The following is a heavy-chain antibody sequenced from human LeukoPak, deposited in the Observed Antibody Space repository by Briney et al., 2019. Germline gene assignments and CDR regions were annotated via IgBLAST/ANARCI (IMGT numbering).Heavy chain of an antibody. CDR3: AKLGQGGYYSYMDV. J-gene: IGHJ6*03. CDR2: ISGSGGST. Sequence: GGSLRLSCAASGFTFSSYAMSWVRQAPGKGLEWVSAISGSGGSTYYADSVKGRFTISRDNSKNTLYLQMNSLRAEDTAVYYCAKLGQGGYYSYMDVWGKGTTVTVSS. CDR1: GFTFSSYA. D-gene: IGHD3-16*01. V-gene: IGHV3-23*01.